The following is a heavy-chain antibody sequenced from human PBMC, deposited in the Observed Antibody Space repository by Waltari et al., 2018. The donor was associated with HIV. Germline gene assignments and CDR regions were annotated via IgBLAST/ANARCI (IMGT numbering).Heavy chain of an antibody. Sequence: QVQLQESGPGLVKPSQTLSLTCTVSGGSISSGGYYWSWIRQHPGKGLEWIGYIYYSGSTYYNPSLKSRVTISVDTSKNQFSLKLSSVTAADTAVYYCARAPLWFASPTPRYYGMDVWGQGTTVTVSS. CDR1: GGSISSGGYY. D-gene: IGHD3-10*01. CDR2: IYYSGST. CDR3: ARAPLWFASPTPRYYGMDV. J-gene: IGHJ6*02. V-gene: IGHV4-31*03.